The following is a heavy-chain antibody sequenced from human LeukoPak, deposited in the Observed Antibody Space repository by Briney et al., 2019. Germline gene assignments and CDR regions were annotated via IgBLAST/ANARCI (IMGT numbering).Heavy chain of an antibody. CDR1: GFTFSSDW. Sequence: GGSLRLSCAGSGFTFSSDWVHRVRQVSGEGPVWGSRINGGGTSISYADSVKGRFTISRDNAKNILYLQMNSLRDEDSAVYHCLRSRGNSYGYWDSWGQGTLVTVSS. D-gene: IGHD5-18*01. V-gene: IGHV3-74*01. CDR2: INGGGTSI. CDR3: LRSRGNSYGYWDS. J-gene: IGHJ4*02.